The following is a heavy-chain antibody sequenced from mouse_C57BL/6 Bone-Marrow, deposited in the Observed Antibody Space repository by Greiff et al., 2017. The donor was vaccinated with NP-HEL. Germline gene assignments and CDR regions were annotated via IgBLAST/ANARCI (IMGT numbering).Heavy chain of an antibody. Sequence: QVQLQQSGAELAKPGASVKLSCKASGYTFTSYWMHWVKQRPGQGLEWIGYINPSSGYTKYNQKFKDKATLTADKSSSTAYMQLSSLTYEDSAVYCGAALMTTAYYFDYWGQGTTLTVSS. CDR1: GYTFTSYW. D-gene: IGHD1-1*01. CDR3: AALMTTAYYFDY. J-gene: IGHJ2*01. V-gene: IGHV1-7*01. CDR2: INPSSGYT.